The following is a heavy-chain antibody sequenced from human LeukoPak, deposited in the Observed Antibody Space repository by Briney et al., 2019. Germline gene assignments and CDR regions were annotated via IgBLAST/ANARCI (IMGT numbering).Heavy chain of an antibody. D-gene: IGHD1-26*01. CDR2: ISAYNGNT. CDR3: ARDRKRAGAPGNYYYYYMDV. Sequence: AASVKVSCKASGGTFSSYAISWVRQAPGQGLEWMGWISAYNGNTNYAQKLQGRVTMTTDTSTSTAYMELSRLRSDDTAVYYCARDRKRAGAPGNYYYYYMDVWGKGTTVTVSS. J-gene: IGHJ6*03. CDR1: GGTFSSYA. V-gene: IGHV1-18*01.